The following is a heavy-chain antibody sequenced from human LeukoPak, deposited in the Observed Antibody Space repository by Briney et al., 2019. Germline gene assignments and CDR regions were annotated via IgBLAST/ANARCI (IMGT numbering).Heavy chain of an antibody. D-gene: IGHD6-19*01. V-gene: IGHV4-38-2*01. CDR3: ARHSWPGYSSGWIHPYYFDY. CDR1: GYSISSGYY. CDR2: IYHSGST. J-gene: IGHJ4*02. Sequence: SETLSLTCAVSGYSISSGYYWGWIRQPPGKGLEWIGSIYHSGSTYYNPSLKSRVTISVDTSKNQFPLKLSSVTAADTAVYYCARHSWPGYSSGWIHPYYFDYWGQGTLVTVSS.